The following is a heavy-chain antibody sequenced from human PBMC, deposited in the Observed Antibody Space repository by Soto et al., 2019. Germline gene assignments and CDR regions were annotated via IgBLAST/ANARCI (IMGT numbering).Heavy chain of an antibody. D-gene: IGHD3-10*01. V-gene: IGHV3-23*01. CDR2: ISGSGGST. Sequence: AGGSLRLSCAASGFTFSSYAMSWVRQAPGKGLEWVSAISGSGGSTYYADSVKGRFTISRDNSKNTLYLQMNSLRAEDTAVYYCAKDGSNYRGLDYYYGMDVWGQGTTVTVSS. CDR1: GFTFSSYA. J-gene: IGHJ6*02. CDR3: AKDGSNYRGLDYYYGMDV.